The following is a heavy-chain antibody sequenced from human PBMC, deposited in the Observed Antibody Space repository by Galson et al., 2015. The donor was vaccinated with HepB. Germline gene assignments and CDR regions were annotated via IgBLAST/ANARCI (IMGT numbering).Heavy chain of an antibody. D-gene: IGHD2-8*02. CDR1: GFTFSNAW. J-gene: IGHJ6*02. CDR3: ARPQGVDCTGCYYYGLDV. CDR2: IKSKTDGGTT. Sequence: SLRLSCAASGFTFSNAWMNWVRQAPGKGLEWVGRIKSKTDGGTTDYAAPVKGRFTISRDNSGNILFLQMNSLRPEDTAVYYCARPQGVDCTGCYYYGLDVWGQGTTVTVSS. V-gene: IGHV3-15*07.